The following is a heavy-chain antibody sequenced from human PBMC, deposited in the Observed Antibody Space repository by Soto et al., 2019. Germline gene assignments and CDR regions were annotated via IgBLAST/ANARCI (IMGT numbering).Heavy chain of an antibody. CDR3: ARDVSFLASRAFYGMDV. J-gene: IGHJ6*02. Sequence: QITLKESGPTLVKPTQTLTLTCTFSGFSLSTSGVGVGWIRQPPGKALEWLALIYWDDDKRYSPSLKSRLTSTKDTSKNQVVLTMTNMDPVDPATYYCARDVSFLASRAFYGMDVWGQGTTVTVSS. D-gene: IGHD2-21*01. V-gene: IGHV2-5*02. CDR1: GFSLSTSGVG. CDR2: IYWDDDK.